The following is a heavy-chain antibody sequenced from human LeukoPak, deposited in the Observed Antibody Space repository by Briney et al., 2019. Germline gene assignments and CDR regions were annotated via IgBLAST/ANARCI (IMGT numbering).Heavy chain of an antibody. D-gene: IGHD3-10*01. Sequence: GGSLRLSCAASGFTFSSYSMNWVRQAPGKGLEWVSSISSSSSYIYYADSVKGRFTISRDNAKNSLYLQMNSLRAEDTAVYYCARAHPGSWYFDLWGRGTLVTVSS. CDR2: ISSSSSYI. CDR1: GFTFSSYS. CDR3: ARAHPGSWYFDL. J-gene: IGHJ2*01. V-gene: IGHV3-21*01.